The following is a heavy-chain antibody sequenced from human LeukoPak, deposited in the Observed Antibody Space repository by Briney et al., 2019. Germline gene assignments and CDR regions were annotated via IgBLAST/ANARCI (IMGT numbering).Heavy chain of an antibody. CDR1: GFTFGNSW. J-gene: IGHJ3*01. V-gene: IGHV3-74*01. CDR3: VVVVEPPDSDGFDV. Sequence: GGSLRLSCAASGFTFGNSWVHRVRQAPGKGLVWVSLINADGSTTTYADSVKGRFTISRDNARNTVSLQMNSLTIEDTAVYYCVVVVEPPDSDGFDVWGQGTMITVSS. D-gene: IGHD1-14*01. CDR2: INADGSTT.